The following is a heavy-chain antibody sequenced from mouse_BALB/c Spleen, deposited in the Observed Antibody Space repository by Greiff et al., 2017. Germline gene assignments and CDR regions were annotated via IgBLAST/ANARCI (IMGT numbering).Heavy chain of an antibody. Sequence: QVTLNVPGPGILQPSQTLSLTCSFSGFSLSTSGMCVGWIRQPSGEGLEWLADLWWDDNKYYNPSLKSRLPISKDTPSNQVFLKITSVDTADTATYNCARRIGHDYGYDGGQGTTLTVSS. CDR2: LWWDDNK. CDR1: GFSLSTSGMC. J-gene: IGHJ2*01. V-gene: IGHV8-5*01. CDR3: ARRIGHDYGYD. D-gene: IGHD1-2*01.